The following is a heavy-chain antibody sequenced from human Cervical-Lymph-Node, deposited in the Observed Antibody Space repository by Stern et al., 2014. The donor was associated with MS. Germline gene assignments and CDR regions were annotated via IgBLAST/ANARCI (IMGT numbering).Heavy chain of an antibody. CDR1: GFSLSTRGEG. V-gene: IGHV2-5*02. CDR3: AHRPASVTFANPYQVTWFGP. J-gene: IGHJ5*02. CDR2: IYWGDEK. Sequence: QVTLKESGPTLVKPTQTLTLTCTFSGFSLSTRGEGVGRIRQPPGKALEWLAVIYWGDEKRYSPSLKSSLTITRNTAKKQVLLTMTNVGPADTATYCCAHRPASVTFANPYQVTWFGPWGQGTLVTVSS. D-gene: IGHD2-2*01.